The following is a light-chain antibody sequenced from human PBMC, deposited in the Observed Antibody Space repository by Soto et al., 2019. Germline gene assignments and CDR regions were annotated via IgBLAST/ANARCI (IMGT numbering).Light chain of an antibody. J-gene: IGKJ1*01. Sequence: EIVLTQPPGTLSLSPGERATLSCRASQSVSSSYLAWYQQKPGQAPWLLIYGASSRATGIPDRFSGSGSGTDFTLTISRLEPEDFAVYYCQQYGSSPVFGQGTKVDIK. V-gene: IGKV3-20*01. CDR3: QQYGSSPV. CDR1: QSVSSSY. CDR2: GAS.